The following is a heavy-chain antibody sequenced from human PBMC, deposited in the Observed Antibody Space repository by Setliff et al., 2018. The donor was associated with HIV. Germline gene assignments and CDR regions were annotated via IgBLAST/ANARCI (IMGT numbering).Heavy chain of an antibody. J-gene: IGHJ5*02. CDR2: IRYDGNNK. CDR1: GFIFSNYA. CDR3: AKDIPGPAINSGRIKNWFDP. V-gene: IGHV3-30*02. D-gene: IGHD6-19*01. Sequence: GGSLRLSCTASGFIFSNYALHWVRQAPGKGLEWVAFIRYDGNNKYYADSVKGRFTISRDNSKNTLYLQMNSLRAEDTAVYYCAKDIPGPAINSGRIKNWFDPWGEGTLVTVSS.